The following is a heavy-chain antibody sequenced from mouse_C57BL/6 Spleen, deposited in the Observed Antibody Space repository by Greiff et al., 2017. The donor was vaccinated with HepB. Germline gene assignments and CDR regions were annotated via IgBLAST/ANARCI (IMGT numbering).Heavy chain of an antibody. J-gene: IGHJ3*01. D-gene: IGHD2-4*01. V-gene: IGHV1-26*01. CDR1: GYTFTDYY. CDR2: INPNNGGT. Sequence: VQLQQSGPELVKPGASVKISCKASGYTFTDYYMNWVKQSHGKSLEWIGDINPNNGGTSYNQKFKGKATLTVDKSSSTAYMELRSLTSEDSAVYYCAPYDYASWFAYWGQGTLVTVSA. CDR3: APYDYASWFAY.